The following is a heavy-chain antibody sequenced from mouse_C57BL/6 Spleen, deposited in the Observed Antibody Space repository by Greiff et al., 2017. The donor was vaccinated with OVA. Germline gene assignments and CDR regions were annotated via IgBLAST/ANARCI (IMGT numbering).Heavy chain of an antibody. CDR3: ARTGTDAMDY. Sequence: VQLQQSGAELVKPGASVKLSCKASGYTFTSYWMQWVKQRPGQGLEWIGEIDPSDSYTNYNQKFKGKATLTVDTSSSTAYMQLSSLTSEDSAVYYWARTGTDAMDYWGQGTSVTVSS. D-gene: IGHD3-3*01. J-gene: IGHJ4*01. CDR1: GYTFTSYW. CDR2: IDPSDSYT. V-gene: IGHV1-50*01.